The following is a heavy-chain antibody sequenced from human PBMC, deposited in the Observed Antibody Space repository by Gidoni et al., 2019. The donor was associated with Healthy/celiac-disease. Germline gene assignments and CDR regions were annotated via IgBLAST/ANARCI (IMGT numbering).Heavy chain of an antibody. CDR3: ARKPLLWFGELLSWFDP. Sequence: QVQLQQWGAGLLTPSETLSLTCAVSGGSFSGYYWSWIRQPPGKGLEWIGEINHSGSTNYNPSLKSRVTISVDTSKNQVSLKLSSVTAADTAVYYCARKPLLWFGELLSWFDPWGQGTLVTVSS. J-gene: IGHJ5*02. V-gene: IGHV4-34*01. CDR1: GGSFSGYY. D-gene: IGHD3-10*01. CDR2: INHSGST.